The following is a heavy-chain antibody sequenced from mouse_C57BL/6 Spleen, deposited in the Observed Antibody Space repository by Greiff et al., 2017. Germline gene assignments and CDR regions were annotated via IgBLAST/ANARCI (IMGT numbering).Heavy chain of an antibody. D-gene: IGHD1-1*01. Sequence: QVQLQQPGAELVRPGTSVKLSCKASGYTFTSYWMHWVKQRPGQGLEWIGVIDPSDSYTNYNQKFKGKATLTVDTSSSTAYMQRSSRTSGNSGVYYLPRTSYVSSNGFAYGAKGIL. CDR1: GYTFTSYW. J-gene: IGHJ3*01. V-gene: IGHV1-59*01. CDR3: PRTSYVSSNGFAY. CDR2: IDPSDSYT.